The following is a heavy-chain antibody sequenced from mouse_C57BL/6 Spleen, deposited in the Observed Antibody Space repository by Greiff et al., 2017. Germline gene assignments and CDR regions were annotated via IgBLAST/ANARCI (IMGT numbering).Heavy chain of an antibody. J-gene: IGHJ1*03. CDR3: ARSITTVVAHFDV. Sequence: QVQLQQSGAELARPGASVKLSCKASGFTFTSYGLSWVKQRTGQGLEWIGEIYPRSGNTYYNEKFTGKATLTADKSSRTAYRELRSLISEDSAVYSCARSITTVVAHFDVWGTGTTVTVSS. CDR2: IYPRSGNT. CDR1: GFTFTSYG. D-gene: IGHD1-1*01. V-gene: IGHV1-81*01.